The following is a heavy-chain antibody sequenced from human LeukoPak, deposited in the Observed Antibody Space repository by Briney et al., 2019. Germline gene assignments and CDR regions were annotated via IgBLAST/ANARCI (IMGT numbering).Heavy chain of an antibody. CDR3: ARGTSYSGATFLY. D-gene: IGHD1-26*01. CDR1: GGSISSFY. CDR2: IYHSEST. J-gene: IGHJ4*02. V-gene: IGHV4-59*01. Sequence: PSETLSLTCTVSGGSISSFYWNWIRQPPGKGLEGIGYIYHSESTNYNPSLKGRVTISADTSKNQFSLKLSSVTAADTAVYYCARGTSYSGATFLYWGQGTLVTVSS.